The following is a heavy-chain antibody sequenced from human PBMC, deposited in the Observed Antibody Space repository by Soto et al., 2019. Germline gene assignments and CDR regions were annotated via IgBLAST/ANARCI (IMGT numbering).Heavy chain of an antibody. J-gene: IGHJ4*02. D-gene: IGHD3-22*01. CDR2: ISYDGNNQ. CDR1: GFTFNNYA. V-gene: IGHV3-30*09. Sequence: QVQLVESGGGVVQPGRSLRLSCAASGFTFNNYAMHWVRQAPGKGLEWVAVISYDGNNQYYADSVKGRFAISRDNSKNTLYLQMNSLRDEDTAVYYCARDRVYYYDSSGYYNFAYWGQGSVVTVSS. CDR3: ARDRVYYYDSSGYYNFAY.